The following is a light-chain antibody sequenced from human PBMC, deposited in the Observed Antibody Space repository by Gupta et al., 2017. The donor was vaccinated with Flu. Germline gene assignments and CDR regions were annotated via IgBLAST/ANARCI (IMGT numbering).Light chain of an antibody. CDR2: KDS. J-gene: IGLJ2*01. CDR3: QSADIGGTSWV. CDR1: ALLKQF. V-gene: IGLV3-25*03. Sequence: SSELTQPPSVSVSPGETARITCSGDALLKQFTYWYQQKAGQAPVLVIYKDSERPSGIPERFSGSSSGTIDTLSISGVQAEDEADYYCQSADIGGTSWVFGGGTKLTVL.